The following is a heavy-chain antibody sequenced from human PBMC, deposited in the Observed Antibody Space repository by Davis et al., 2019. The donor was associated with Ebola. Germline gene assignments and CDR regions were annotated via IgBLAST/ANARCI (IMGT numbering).Heavy chain of an antibody. V-gene: IGHV4-31*03. CDR1: GGSISRGGSY. CDR3: ARDLRYDSSGYDYYFYMDV. CDR2: IYYSGST. Sequence: PSQTLSPTCTVSGGSISRGGSYWTWIRQHPVKGLEWIGYIYYSGSTYYKPSPKTRVTISLEPSKNQFSLNLYSVTAADTAVYYCARDLRYDSSGYDYYFYMDVWGKGTTVTVSS. J-gene: IGHJ6*03. D-gene: IGHD3-22*01.